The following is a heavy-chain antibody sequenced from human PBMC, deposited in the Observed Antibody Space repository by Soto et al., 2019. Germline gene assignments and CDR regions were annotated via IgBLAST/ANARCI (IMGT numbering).Heavy chain of an antibody. Sequence: QVQLQESGPGLVKPSQTLSLTCTVSGGSISSGGYYWSWIRQHPGKGLEWIGYIYYSGSTYYNPSLKSRVTISVDTSKNQFSLKLSSVTAADTAVYYCARDPPSRHDILTGPDWYFDLWGRGTLVTVAS. V-gene: IGHV4-31*03. CDR2: IYYSGST. CDR3: ARDPPSRHDILTGPDWYFDL. CDR1: GGSISSGGYY. J-gene: IGHJ2*01. D-gene: IGHD3-9*01.